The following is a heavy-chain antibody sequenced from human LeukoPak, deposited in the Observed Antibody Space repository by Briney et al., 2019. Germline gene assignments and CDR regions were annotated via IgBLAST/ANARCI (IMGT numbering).Heavy chain of an antibody. Sequence: SETLSLTCIVSGASFSNANYYWSWIRQPPGKGLEWIGYIYYSGSTDYNPSLKSRVTMSVDRSKNQFSLKLNSLTAADTAVYYCARTRTPPNRDGDTTVYYLGPKYYFDYWGQGTLVTVSS. CDR1: GASFSNANYY. J-gene: IGHJ4*02. D-gene: IGHD3-9*01. V-gene: IGHV4-61*01. CDR3: ARTRTPPNRDGDTTVYYLGPKYYFDY. CDR2: IYYSGST.